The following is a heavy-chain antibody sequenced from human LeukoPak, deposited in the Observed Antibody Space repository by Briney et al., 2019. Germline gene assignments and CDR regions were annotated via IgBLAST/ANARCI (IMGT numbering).Heavy chain of an antibody. CDR1: GGSISDYY. CDR3: ARVDGDFWSGYSQYYFDY. D-gene: IGHD3-3*01. V-gene: IGHV4-59*01. CDR2: MDYSGST. Sequence: PSETLSLTCTVSGGSISDYYWTWIRQSPGTGLEWIGYMDYSGSTAYNPSLKSRVTISIDTSKNQFSLKLSSVTAADTAVYYCARVDGDFWSGYSQYYFDYWGQGTLVTVSS. J-gene: IGHJ4*02.